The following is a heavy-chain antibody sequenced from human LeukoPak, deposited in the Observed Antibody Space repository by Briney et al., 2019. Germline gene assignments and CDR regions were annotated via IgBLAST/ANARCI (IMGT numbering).Heavy chain of an antibody. V-gene: IGHV4-61*02. J-gene: IGHJ3*02. CDR1: GGSISSGSYY. CDR3: AGGPIGYSSSWCAFDI. Sequence: SETLSLTCTVSGGSISSGSYYWSWIRQPAGKGLEWIGRIYTSGSTNYNPSLKSRVTISVDTSKNQFSLKLSSVTAADTAVYYCAGGPIGYSSSWCAFDIWGQGTMVTVSS. D-gene: IGHD6-13*01. CDR2: IYTSGST.